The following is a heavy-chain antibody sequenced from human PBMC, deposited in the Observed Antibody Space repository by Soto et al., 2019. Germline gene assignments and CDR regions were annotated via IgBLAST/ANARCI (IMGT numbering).Heavy chain of an antibody. J-gene: IGHJ4*02. CDR3: ATRSGWYSQPFDY. D-gene: IGHD6-19*01. V-gene: IGHV4-61*01. CDR1: GGSVSSGSYY. CDR2: IYYSGST. Sequence: QVQLQESGPGLVKPSETLSLTCTVPGGSVSSGSYYWSWIRQPPGTGLEWIGYIYYSGSTNYNSPLNSRVTRSVYTSKNQGSLTLSSLTAAGTAVDYCATRSGWYSQPFDYWGQGTLVPVSS.